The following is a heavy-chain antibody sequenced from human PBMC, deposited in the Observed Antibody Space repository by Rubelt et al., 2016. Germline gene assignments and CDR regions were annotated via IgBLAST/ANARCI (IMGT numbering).Heavy chain of an antibody. CDR3: ASRITICGVVRTNGMEV. D-gene: IGHD3-3*01. Sequence: QVQLVQSGAEVKKPGASVKVSCKASGYTFTSYDINWVRQATGQGLEWMGWMNPNSGNTGYAQKFQGRVTMTRNTSISTAYMELSSLRSEDTAVYYCASRITICGVVRTNGMEVWGQGTTVTVSS. J-gene: IGHJ6*02. CDR2: MNPNSGNT. CDR1: GYTFTSYD. V-gene: IGHV1-8*01.